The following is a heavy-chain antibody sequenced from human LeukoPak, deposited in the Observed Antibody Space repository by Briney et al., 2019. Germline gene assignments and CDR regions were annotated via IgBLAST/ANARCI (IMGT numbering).Heavy chain of an antibody. V-gene: IGHV3-74*01. Sequence: PGGSLRLSCAASGFTFSNYMMHWVRHAPGKGLVWVSRIKSDGITITYADSVKGRFTISRDNAKNSLYLQMSNLRAEDTAVYFCARGGGLDVWGQGATVTVSS. J-gene: IGHJ6*02. CDR3: ARGGGLDV. CDR2: IKSDGITI. CDR1: GFTFSNYM. D-gene: IGHD3-16*01.